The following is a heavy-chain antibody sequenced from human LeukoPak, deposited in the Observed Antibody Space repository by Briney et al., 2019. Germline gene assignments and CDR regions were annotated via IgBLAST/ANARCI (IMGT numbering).Heavy chain of an antibody. V-gene: IGHV3-30*04. CDR1: GFTFSSYA. Sequence: GGSLRLSCAASGFTFSSYAMHWVRQAPGKGQEWVAVISYDGSNKYYADSVKGRFTISRDNSKNTLYLQMSSLRAEDTAVYHCARDAAPYGSGSYYNDFDYWGQGTLVTVSS. D-gene: IGHD3-10*01. J-gene: IGHJ4*02. CDR3: ARDAAPYGSGSYYNDFDY. CDR2: ISYDGSNK.